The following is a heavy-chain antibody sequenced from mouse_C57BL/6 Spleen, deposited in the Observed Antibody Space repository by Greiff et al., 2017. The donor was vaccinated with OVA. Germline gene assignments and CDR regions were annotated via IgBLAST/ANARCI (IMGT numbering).Heavy chain of an antibody. Sequence: QVQLQQPGAELVKPGASVKLSCKASGYTFTSYWMQWVKQRPGQGLEWIGEIDPSDSYTNYNQKFKGKATLTIDTSSSTAYMQLSSLTSEDSAVYYCARGYYGSSYDYAMDYWGQGTSVTVSS. CDR1: GYTFTSYW. V-gene: IGHV1-50*01. CDR2: IDPSDSYT. J-gene: IGHJ4*01. CDR3: ARGYYGSSYDYAMDY. D-gene: IGHD1-1*01.